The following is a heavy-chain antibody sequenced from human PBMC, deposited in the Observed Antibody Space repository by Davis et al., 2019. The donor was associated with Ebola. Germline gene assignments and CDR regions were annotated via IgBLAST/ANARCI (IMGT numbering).Heavy chain of an antibody. V-gene: IGHV1-46*01. CDR1: GYSFTGYY. D-gene: IGHD2-15*01. Sequence: ASVKVSCKASGYSFTGYYMHWVRQAPGQGLEWMGIINPSGGSTSYAQKFQGRVTMTRDTSTSTVYMELSSLRSEDTAVYYCARERLIVVVVAATGDYYYGMDVWGKGTTVTVSS. CDR3: ARERLIVVVVAATGDYYYGMDV. J-gene: IGHJ6*04. CDR2: INPSGGST.